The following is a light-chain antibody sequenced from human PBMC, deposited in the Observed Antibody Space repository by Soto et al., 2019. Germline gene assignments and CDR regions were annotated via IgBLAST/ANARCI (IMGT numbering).Light chain of an antibody. V-gene: IGKV3-15*01. CDR1: QNVNAN. J-gene: IGKJ1*01. CDR3: HQYNTWLLT. Sequence: EVVMTQSPATLSVSPGERATLSCRASQNVNANLAWYQQKPGQAPRLLIHGASTRATGIPARFSGSGFGTESILSISSLLSEDFAVYCCHQYNTWLLTFGLGTKVE. CDR2: GAS.